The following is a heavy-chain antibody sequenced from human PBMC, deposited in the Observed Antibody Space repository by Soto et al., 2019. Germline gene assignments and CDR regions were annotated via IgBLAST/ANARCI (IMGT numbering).Heavy chain of an antibody. CDR2: TIPVFNTA. V-gene: IGHV1-69*06. CDR1: GGTFSDHG. J-gene: IGHJ3*02. D-gene: IGHD3-10*01. Sequence: LEQSGAEVKKPGSSVKVSCKASGGTFSDHGVAWLRQAPGQGLEWMGGTIPVFNTAKYEQKFQGRFTVTADKYTNISYMALRSLTSEHTALYFGARGVYGSGNYYTGPAAFDIWGQGTMVIVSS. CDR3: ARGVYGSGNYYTGPAAFDI.